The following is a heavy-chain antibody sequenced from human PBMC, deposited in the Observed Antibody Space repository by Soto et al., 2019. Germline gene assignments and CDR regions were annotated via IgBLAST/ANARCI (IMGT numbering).Heavy chain of an antibody. D-gene: IGHD3-9*01. Sequence: QVQLVESGGGVVQPGRSLRLSCAASGFTFSSYGMHWVRQAPGKGLEWVAVISYDGSNKYYADSVKGRFTISRDNSKNLLYPQMNSLRAEHTAVYYCAKEGHHYEILTGYRSYYGMDVWGQGTTVTVSS. CDR1: GFTFSSYG. CDR3: AKEGHHYEILTGYRSYYGMDV. CDR2: ISYDGSNK. V-gene: IGHV3-30*18. J-gene: IGHJ6*02.